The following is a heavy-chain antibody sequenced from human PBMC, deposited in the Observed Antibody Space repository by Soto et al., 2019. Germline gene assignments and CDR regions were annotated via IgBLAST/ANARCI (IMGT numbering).Heavy chain of an antibody. J-gene: IGHJ4*02. Sequence: ASVKVSCKTSGYTFTSYGITWVRQAPGQGLEWMGWITTDKGKTTYAQKFQGRVTMTTDTSTSTAYMELRSLRSDDTAVYYCATHSPAFNYWGQGTLVTVSP. D-gene: IGHD2-21*01. V-gene: IGHV1-18*01. CDR2: ITTDKGKT. CDR3: ATHSPAFNY. CDR1: GYTFTSYG.